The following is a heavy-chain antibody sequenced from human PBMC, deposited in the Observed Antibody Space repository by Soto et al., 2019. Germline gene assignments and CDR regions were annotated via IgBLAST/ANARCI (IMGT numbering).Heavy chain of an antibody. V-gene: IGHV3-15*07. Sequence: EVQLVESGGGLVKPGGSLRLSCAASGFTFSNAWMNWVRQAPGKGLEWVGRIKSKTDGGTTDHAAPVKGRFTISRDDSKNTLYLQMNSLKTEDTAVYYCTTDAGDESSGYPSFGYWGQGTLVTVSS. CDR1: GFTFSNAW. D-gene: IGHD3-22*01. CDR3: TTDAGDESSGYPSFGY. J-gene: IGHJ4*02. CDR2: IKSKTDGGTT.